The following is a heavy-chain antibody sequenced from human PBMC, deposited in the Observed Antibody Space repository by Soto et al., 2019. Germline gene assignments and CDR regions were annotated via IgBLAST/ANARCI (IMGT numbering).Heavy chain of an antibody. J-gene: IGHJ4*02. D-gene: IGHD6-6*01. V-gene: IGHV5-10-1*01. CDR2: IGPSDSYI. Sequence: GASLKFSCQASGYGFPSYWLSWVRQMPGKGLPWMGRIGPSDSYINYSPSFEGHVNISIDKSINTSYLQWSSLNASDTAIYYCARHGQLALCAQWGQGTLVTVSS. CDR1: GYGFPSYW. CDR3: ARHGQLALCAQ.